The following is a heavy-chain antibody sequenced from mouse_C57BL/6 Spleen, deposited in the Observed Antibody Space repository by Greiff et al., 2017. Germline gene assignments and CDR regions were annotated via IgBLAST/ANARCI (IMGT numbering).Heavy chain of an antibody. J-gene: IGHJ4*01. CDR2: IYPGDGDT. CDR1: GYAFSSSW. D-gene: IGHD2-12*01. CDR3: ARDVTACGPMDY. Sequence: VQLQQSGPELVKPGASVKISCKASGYAFSSSWMHWVKQRPGQGLEWIGRIYPGDGDTNYNGKFKGKATLTADKSSSTAYMQLSSLTSEDSAVYFCARDVTACGPMDYWGQGTSVTVSA. V-gene: IGHV1-82*01.